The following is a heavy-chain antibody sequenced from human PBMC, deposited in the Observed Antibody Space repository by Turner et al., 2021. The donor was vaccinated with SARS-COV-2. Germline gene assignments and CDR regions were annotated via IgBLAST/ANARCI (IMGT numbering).Heavy chain of an antibody. CDR1: GYTLTELS. D-gene: IGHD6-19*01. V-gene: IGHV1-24*01. Sequence: QVQLVQSVAEVKKPGASAKVSCKVSGYTLTELSMHWVRQAPGKGLEWMGGFDPEDGETIYAQKFQSRVTMTEDTSTDTAYMELSSLRSEDTAVYYCATGVAVDGTPSKYYYYYGMDVWGQGTTVTVSS. CDR2: FDPEDGET. J-gene: IGHJ6*02. CDR3: ATGVAVDGTPSKYYYYYGMDV.